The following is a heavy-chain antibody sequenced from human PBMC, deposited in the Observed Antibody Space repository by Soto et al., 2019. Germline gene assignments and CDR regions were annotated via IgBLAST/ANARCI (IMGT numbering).Heavy chain of an antibody. D-gene: IGHD3-22*01. V-gene: IGHV1-58*02. CDR2: IVVGSGNT. J-gene: IGHJ4*02. CDR3: AAVGDSSGYDY. Sequence: RASVKVSCKASGFTFTSSAMQWVRQARGQRLEWIGWIVVGSGNTNYAQKFQERVTITRDMSTSTAYMELSSLRSEDTAVYYCAAVGDSSGYDYWGQGTLVTVSS. CDR1: GFTFTSSA.